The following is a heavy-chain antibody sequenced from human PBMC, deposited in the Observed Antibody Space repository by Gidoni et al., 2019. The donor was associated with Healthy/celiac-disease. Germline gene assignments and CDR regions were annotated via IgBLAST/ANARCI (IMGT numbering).Heavy chain of an antibody. J-gene: IGHJ6*02. D-gene: IGHD6-13*01. CDR2: IKQDGSEK. CDR3: ARDSKQQLVRGYYYYGMDV. V-gene: IGHV3-7*05. CDR1: GFPFSSYW. Sequence: LVQPGGSLRLSCAASGFPFSSYWMSWVRQAPGKGLEWVANIKQDGSEKYYVDSVKGRFTISRDNAKNSLYLQMNSLRAKDTAVYYCARDSKQQLVRGYYYYGMDVWGQGTTVTVSS.